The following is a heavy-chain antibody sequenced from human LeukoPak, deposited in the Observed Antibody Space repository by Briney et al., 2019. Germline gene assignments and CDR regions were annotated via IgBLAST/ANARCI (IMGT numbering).Heavy chain of an antibody. CDR2: IYYSGST. V-gene: IGHV4-59*01. D-gene: IGHD6-6*01. Sequence: SETLSLTCTVSGGSISSYYWSWIRQPPGKGLEWIGYIYYSGSTNYNPSLKSRVTISVDTSKNQFSLKLSSVTAADTAVYYCAREYSSSSYVYYYYMDVWGKGTTVTVSS. CDR1: GGSISSYY. CDR3: AREYSSSSYVYYYYMDV. J-gene: IGHJ6*03.